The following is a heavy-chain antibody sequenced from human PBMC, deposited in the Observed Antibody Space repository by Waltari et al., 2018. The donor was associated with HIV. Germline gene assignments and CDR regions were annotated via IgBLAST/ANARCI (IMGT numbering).Heavy chain of an antibody. V-gene: IGHV4-34*01. Sequence: LQQWGAGLLKPSETLSLTCAVYGGSFSGYYWSWIRQPPGKGLEWIGEINHSGSTNYNPSLKSRLTISVDTSKNQFSLKLSSVTAADTAVYYCARGLHTTTVTTRYFDLWGRGTLVTVSS. D-gene: IGHD4-17*01. CDR1: GGSFSGYY. CDR2: INHSGST. CDR3: ARGLHTTTVTTRYFDL. J-gene: IGHJ2*01.